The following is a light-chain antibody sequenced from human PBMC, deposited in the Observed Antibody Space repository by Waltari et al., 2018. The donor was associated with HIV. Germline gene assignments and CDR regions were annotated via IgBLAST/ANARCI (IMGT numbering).Light chain of an antibody. CDR3: SSYAGNHNHV. CDR1: SSAVGGYNS. V-gene: IGLV2-8*01. J-gene: IGLJ1*01. CDR2: EVS. Sequence: QSALIQPPSASASPGQSVTISCTGTSSAVGGYNSVSWYQPHPGKAPKLMIYEVSKWPSGVPDRFSGSKSGNTASLTVSGLQAEDEAEYYCSSYAGNHNHVFGSGTKLTVL.